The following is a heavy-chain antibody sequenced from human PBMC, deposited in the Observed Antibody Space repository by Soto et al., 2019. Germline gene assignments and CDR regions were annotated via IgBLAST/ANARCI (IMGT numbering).Heavy chain of an antibody. V-gene: IGHV1-2*02. CDR2: INPNSGGT. CDR3: ARDNIWDIVADNGWFDP. Sequence: ASVKVSCKASGYTFTGYYMHWVRQAPGQGLEWMGWINPNSGGTNYAQKFQGRVTMTRDTSISTAYMELSRLRSDDTAVYYCARDNIWDIVADNGWFDPWGQGTLVTVSS. D-gene: IGHD5-12*01. J-gene: IGHJ5*02. CDR1: GYTFTGYY.